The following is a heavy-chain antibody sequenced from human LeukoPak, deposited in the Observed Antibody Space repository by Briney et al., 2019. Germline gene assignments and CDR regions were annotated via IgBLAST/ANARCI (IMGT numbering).Heavy chain of an antibody. CDR3: AILRRNSDTSGYYYYYDY. CDR2: VNTVSSYI. J-gene: IGHJ4*02. V-gene: IGHV3-21*01. D-gene: IGHD3-22*01. CDR1: GFTFSSYS. Sequence: GGSLRLSCAASGFTFSSYSFNWVRQAPGKGLEWVSSVNTVSSYIYYADSVRGRFTIARDNADNSLYLQMNGLRAKDTGVYYCAILRRNSDTSGYYYYYDYWGQGTLVTVSS.